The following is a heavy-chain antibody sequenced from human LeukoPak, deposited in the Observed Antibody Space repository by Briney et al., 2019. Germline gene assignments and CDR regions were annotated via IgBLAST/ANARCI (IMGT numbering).Heavy chain of an antibody. CDR3: ARATSYYYDSSGYYSPNDY. J-gene: IGHJ4*02. CDR1: GFTFDDYG. D-gene: IGHD3-22*01. Sequence: GGSLRLSCAASGFTFDDYGMSWVRQAPGKGLEWVSGINWNGGSTGYADSVKGRFTISRDNAKNSLYLQMNSLRAEDTALYYCARATSYYYDSSGYYSPNDYWGQGTLVTVSS. CDR2: INWNGGST. V-gene: IGHV3-20*04.